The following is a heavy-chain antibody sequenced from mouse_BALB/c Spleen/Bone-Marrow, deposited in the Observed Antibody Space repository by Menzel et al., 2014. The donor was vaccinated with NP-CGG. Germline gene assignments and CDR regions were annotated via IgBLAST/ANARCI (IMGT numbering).Heavy chain of an antibody. D-gene: IGHD1-1*01. CDR2: IWGDGTT. CDR3: ARGTEVALYAMDY. V-gene: IGHV2-6-7*01. J-gene: IGHJ4*01. Sequence: QVQLQQSGPGLVAPSQSLSITCTVSGFSLTGYGVNWFRQPPGKGLEWLGMIWGDGTTDYNTDLKSRLSISKDNTKSQVFLKMNSLQTDDTARYYCARGTEVALYAMDYWGQGTSVTVSS. CDR1: GFSLTGYG.